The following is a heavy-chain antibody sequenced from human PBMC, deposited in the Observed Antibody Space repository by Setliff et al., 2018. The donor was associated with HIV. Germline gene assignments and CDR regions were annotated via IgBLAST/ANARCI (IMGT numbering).Heavy chain of an antibody. V-gene: IGHV1-69*11. Sequence: ASVKVSCKASGGTFRSYSINWVRQAPGQGLEWMGTIIPFIDATHYAQSFQGRLTITADESSNTAYMELSSLRLHDTAVYYCAKAAVEMTTIAFGGPPGYWGRGTLVTVSS. D-gene: IGHD3-16*01. CDR3: AKAAVEMTTIAFGGPPGY. CDR1: GGTFRSYS. CDR2: IIPFIDAT. J-gene: IGHJ4*02.